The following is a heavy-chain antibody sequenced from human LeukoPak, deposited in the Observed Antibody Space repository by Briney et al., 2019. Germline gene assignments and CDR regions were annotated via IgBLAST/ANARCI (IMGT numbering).Heavy chain of an antibody. CDR3: ARGRWGWDTSSDWDY. CDR1: GESFSGYF. J-gene: IGHJ4*02. V-gene: IGHV4-34*01. CDR2: INLTGST. D-gene: IGHD3/OR15-3a*01. Sequence: SETLSLTCAVYGESFSGYFWSWTRQPPGKGLEWIGEINLTGSTNYKSSLKSRVTISTDTSKNQFSLTLSSVTAGDTAVYYCARGRWGWDTSSDWDYWSQGVLVTVSS.